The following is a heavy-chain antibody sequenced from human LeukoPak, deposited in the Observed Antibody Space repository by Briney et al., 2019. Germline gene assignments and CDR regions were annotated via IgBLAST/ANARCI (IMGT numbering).Heavy chain of an antibody. CDR1: GFTFSTYA. CDR2: ISGGGDST. CDR3: ATHPGDYWFGYLQL. V-gene: IGHV3-23*01. D-gene: IGHD3-10*01. J-gene: IGHJ4*02. Sequence: AGGSLRLSCAASGFTFSTYAMSWVRQAPGKGLEWVSVISGGGDSTYHADSVKGRFTISRDNSKNTLYLQMNSLRAEDTAVYYCATHPGDYWFGYLQLWGQGTLVTVSS.